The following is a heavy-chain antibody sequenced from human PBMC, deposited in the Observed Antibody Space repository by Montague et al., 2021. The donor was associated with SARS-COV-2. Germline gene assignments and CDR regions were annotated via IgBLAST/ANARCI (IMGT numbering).Heavy chain of an antibody. CDR1: GGSISSRGYY. CDR2: IYYSGST. D-gene: IGHD4-23*01. Sequence: SETLSLTCTVSGGSISSRGYYWGWIRQPPGKGLEWIGSIYYSGSTYYXXXVERRVTVSVDTSKDQFSLKLSSVTAADTAVYYCARLRGDYGGTYDTFDIWGQGTMVTVSS. CDR3: ARLRGDYGGTYDTFDI. J-gene: IGHJ3*02. V-gene: IGHV4-39*01.